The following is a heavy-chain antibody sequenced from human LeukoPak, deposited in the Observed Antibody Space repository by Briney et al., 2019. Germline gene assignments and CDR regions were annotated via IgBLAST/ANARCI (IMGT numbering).Heavy chain of an antibody. CDR1: GYTFTSYG. J-gene: IGHJ4*02. CDR3: ARALYYDYVWGSYRSGFDY. D-gene: IGHD3-16*02. Sequence: ASVKVSCKASGYTFTSYGISWVRQAPGQGLEWMGWISAYSGNTNYAQKLQGRVTMTTDTSTSTAYMELRSLRSDDTAVYYCARALYYDYVWGSYRSGFDYWGQGTLVTVSS. V-gene: IGHV1-18*01. CDR2: ISAYSGNT.